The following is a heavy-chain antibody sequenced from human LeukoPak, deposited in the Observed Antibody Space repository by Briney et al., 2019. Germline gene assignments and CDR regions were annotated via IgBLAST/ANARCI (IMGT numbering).Heavy chain of an antibody. CDR1: GFTFNIYS. CDR3: ARDRRHSHSGFDY. CDR2: ITSASTYI. V-gene: IGHV3-21*01. D-gene: IGHD5-18*01. Sequence: GGSLRLSCSASGFTFNIYSLNWVRQAPGKGLEWVSSITSASTYIYYADSVKGRFTISRDNAQNSLYLQMNSLRAEDTAVYYCARDRRHSHSGFDYWGQGTLVTVSS. J-gene: IGHJ4*02.